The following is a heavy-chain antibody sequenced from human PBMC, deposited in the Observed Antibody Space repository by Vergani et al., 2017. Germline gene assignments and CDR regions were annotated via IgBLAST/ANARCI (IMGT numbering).Heavy chain of an antibody. CDR1: GYTFTSYY. CDR2: INPSGGST. V-gene: IGHV1-46*03. D-gene: IGHD2-2*01. CDR3: ARAYCSSSSCPSYYMDV. J-gene: IGHJ6*03. Sequence: QVQLVQSGAEVKKPGASVKVSCKVSGYTFTSYYMNWVRQAPGQGLEWMGIINPSGGSTTYAQKFQGRVTMTRDTSTSTVYMELSSLISEGTAVYYCARAYCSSSSCPSYYMDVWGKGTTVTVSS.